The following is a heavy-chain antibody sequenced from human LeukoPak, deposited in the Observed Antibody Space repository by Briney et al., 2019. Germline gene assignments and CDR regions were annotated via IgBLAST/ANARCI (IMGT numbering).Heavy chain of an antibody. CDR3: ARNYGSGSYYYGMDV. J-gene: IGHJ6*02. CDR1: GYSFTRYW. V-gene: IGHV5-51*01. CDR2: IYPGDSDT. D-gene: IGHD3-10*01. Sequence: GESLKISCKGSGYSFTRYWIGWLRQMPGKGLEWMGIIYPGDSDTRYSPSFQGQVTISADKSISTAYLQWSSLKASDTAMYYCARNYGSGSYYYGMDVWGQGTTVTVSS.